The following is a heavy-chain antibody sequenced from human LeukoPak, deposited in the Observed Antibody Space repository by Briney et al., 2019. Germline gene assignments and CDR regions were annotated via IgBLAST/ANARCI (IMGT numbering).Heavy chain of an antibody. V-gene: IGHV3-30*18. CDR3: AKDTRYCSSTSCYTGYYYYYGMDV. CDR1: GYTFSSYG. D-gene: IGHD2-2*02. CDR2: ISYDGSNK. Sequence: PGGSLRLSCADSGYTFSSYGMHWVRQAPGKGLEWVAVISYDGSNKYYADSVKGRFTISRDNSKNTLYLQMNSLRAEDTAVYYCAKDTRYCSSTSCYTGYYYYYGMDVWGQGTTVTVSS. J-gene: IGHJ6*02.